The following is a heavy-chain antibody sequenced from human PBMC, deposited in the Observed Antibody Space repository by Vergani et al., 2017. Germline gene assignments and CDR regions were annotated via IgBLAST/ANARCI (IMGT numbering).Heavy chain of an antibody. CDR1: GGSFSGYY. CDR2: INHSGST. D-gene: IGHD2-2*02. V-gene: IGHV4-34*01. J-gene: IGHJ6*03. Sequence: QVQLQQWGAGLLKPSETLSLTCAVYGGSFSGYYWSWIRQPPGKGLEWIGEINHSGSTNYNPSLKSRVTISVDTSKNQFSLKLSSVTAADPAVYYCARGVTLVAAAIQKYYYMDVWGKGTTVTVSS. CDR3: ARGVTLVAAAIQKYYYMDV.